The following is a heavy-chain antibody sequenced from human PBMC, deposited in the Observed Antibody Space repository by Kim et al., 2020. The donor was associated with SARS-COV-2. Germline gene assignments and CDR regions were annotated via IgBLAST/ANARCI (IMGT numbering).Heavy chain of an antibody. CDR1: GGSFSGYY. V-gene: IGHV4-34*01. CDR3: ARVVGFTGTPGY. D-gene: IGHD1-1*01. J-gene: IGHJ4*02. CDR2: INHSGST. Sequence: SETLSLTCAVYGGSFSGYYWSWIRQPPGKGLEWIGEINHSGSTNYNPSLKSRVTISVDTSKNQFSLKLSSVTAADTAVYYCARVVGFTGTPGYWGQGTLVTVSS.